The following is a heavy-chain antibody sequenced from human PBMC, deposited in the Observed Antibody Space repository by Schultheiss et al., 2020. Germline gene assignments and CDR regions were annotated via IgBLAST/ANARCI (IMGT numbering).Heavy chain of an antibody. V-gene: IGHV1-18*01. CDR3: ARVRRYFDWLNPTPHDAFDI. J-gene: IGHJ3*02. CDR2: ISTYNGNK. Sequence: ASVKVSCKASGGTFSSYAISWVRQAPGQGLEWVGWISTYNGNKKYAQMLQGRVTMTTDTSTSTAYMELRSLRSDDTAVYYCARVRRYFDWLNPTPHDAFDIWGQGTMVTVSS. D-gene: IGHD3-9*01. CDR1: GGTFSSYA.